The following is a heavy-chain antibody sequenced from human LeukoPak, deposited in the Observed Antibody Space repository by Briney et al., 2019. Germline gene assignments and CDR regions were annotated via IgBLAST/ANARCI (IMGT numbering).Heavy chain of an antibody. D-gene: IGHD5-18*01. Sequence: GGSLRLSCAASGFTFSGYSMNWVRQAPGKGLEWVAVIWYDGSKKYYADSVKGRFTISRDNSKNTLYLQMNSLRAEDTAVYYCARAPGDTALDYWGQGTLVTVSS. J-gene: IGHJ4*02. CDR1: GFTFSGYS. CDR3: ARAPGDTALDY. CDR2: IWYDGSKK. V-gene: IGHV3-33*08.